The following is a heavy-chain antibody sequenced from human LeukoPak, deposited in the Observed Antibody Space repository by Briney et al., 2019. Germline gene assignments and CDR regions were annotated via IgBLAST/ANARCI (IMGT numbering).Heavy chain of an antibody. D-gene: IGHD6-25*01. J-gene: IGHJ4*02. CDR1: GFTFSTYA. CDR2: ISYDGTNK. V-gene: IGHV3-30*14. Sequence: PGGSLRLSCAVSGFTFSTYAMHWVRLAPGKGLEWVAVISYDGTNKYYADSVKGRFTISRDISKSTVYLQMNSLTFEDTAVYYCTRDGQRTGEVFDYWGQGTLVTVSS. CDR3: TRDGQRTGEVFDY.